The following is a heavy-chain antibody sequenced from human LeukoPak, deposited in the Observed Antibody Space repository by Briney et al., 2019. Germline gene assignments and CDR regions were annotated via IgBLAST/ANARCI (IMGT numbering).Heavy chain of an antibody. CDR1: GFTFSNFL. V-gene: IGHV3-74*01. J-gene: IGHJ3*01. CDR2: IKIDETNA. Sequence: GGSLRRSCEVSGFTFSNFLMHLVRQAPGGGLVCVSRIKIDETNAYTDSVKGRFTISRENAKNTLYLQMNSLRAEDTAVYFCGRGGDGIDVWGQGTTVIVSS. CDR3: GRGGDGIDV.